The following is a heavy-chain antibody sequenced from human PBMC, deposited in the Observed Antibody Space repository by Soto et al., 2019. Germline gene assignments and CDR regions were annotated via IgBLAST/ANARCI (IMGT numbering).Heavy chain of an antibody. CDR2: INPNSGGT. D-gene: IGHD3-9*01. CDR1: GYTFTGYY. J-gene: IGHJ5*02. Sequence: GASLKVSCKASGYTFTGYYMHWVRQAPGQGLEWMGWINPNSGGTNYAQKFQGRVTMTRDTSISTAYMELSRLRSDDTAVYYCARDRRVLTGYYRAIDPWGQGTLVTVSS. CDR3: ARDRRVLTGYYRAIDP. V-gene: IGHV1-2*02.